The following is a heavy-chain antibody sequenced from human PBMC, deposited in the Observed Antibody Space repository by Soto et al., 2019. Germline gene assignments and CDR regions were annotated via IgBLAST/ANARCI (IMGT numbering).Heavy chain of an antibody. CDR2: ISAYNGNT. Sequence: GASGKGSCKASGYTFTSYGISWVRQAPGQGLEWMGWISAYNGNTNYAQKLQGRVTMTTDTSTSTAYMELRSLRSDDTAVYYCARDGSTSYYYYYGMDVWGQGTTVTISS. CDR1: GYTFTSYG. V-gene: IGHV1-18*04. J-gene: IGHJ6*02. D-gene: IGHD2-2*01. CDR3: ARDGSTSYYYYYGMDV.